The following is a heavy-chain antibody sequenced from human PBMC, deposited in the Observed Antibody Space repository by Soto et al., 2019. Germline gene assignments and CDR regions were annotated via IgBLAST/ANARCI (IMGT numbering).Heavy chain of an antibody. D-gene: IGHD3-3*01. CDR1: GFTFSVYT. CDR3: ARNLLEGDFSSGYYADY. CDR2: ISSSSSYI. V-gene: IGHV3-21*06. J-gene: IGHJ4*02. Sequence: EVQLVESGGGLVKPGGSLRLSCVASGFTFSVYTMNWVRQAPGKGLEWVSFISSSSSYIYYADSVKGRFTISRDNAENSLYLQMDSLRAEDTAVYYCARNLLEGDFSSGYYADYWGQGILVTVSS.